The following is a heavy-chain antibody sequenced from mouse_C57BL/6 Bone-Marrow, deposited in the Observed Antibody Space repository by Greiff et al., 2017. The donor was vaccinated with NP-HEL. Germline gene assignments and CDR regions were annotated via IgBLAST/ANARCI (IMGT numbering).Heavy chain of an antibody. Sequence: EVKLQESGGDLVKPGGSLKLSCAASGFTFSSYGMSWVRQTPDQRLEWVATISSGGSYTYYPDSVKGRFTISRDNAKNTLYLQMSSLKSEDTAMYYCARRYYGSSVWFAYWGQGTLVTVSA. V-gene: IGHV5-6*02. CDR2: ISSGGSYT. D-gene: IGHD1-1*01. J-gene: IGHJ3*01. CDR1: GFTFSSYG. CDR3: ARRYYGSSVWFAY.